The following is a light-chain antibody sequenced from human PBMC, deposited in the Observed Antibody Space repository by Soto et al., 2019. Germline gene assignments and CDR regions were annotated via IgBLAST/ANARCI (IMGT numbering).Light chain of an antibody. CDR1: QAMFNY. CDR2: GAS. V-gene: IGKV1-9*01. CDR3: QQLNSHPRP. J-gene: IGKJ2*01. Sequence: DIQLTQSPIFLSASVGDRFTISCRASQAMFNYLAWYQQTPGKAPNLLIFGASTLQSGVPSRFSGSGSGTEFTLTISSLQPEDCATYYCQQLNSHPRPFGQGTKLDI.